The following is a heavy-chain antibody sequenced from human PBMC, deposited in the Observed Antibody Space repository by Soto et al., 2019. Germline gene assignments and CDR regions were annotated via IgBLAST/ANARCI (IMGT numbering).Heavy chain of an antibody. J-gene: IGHJ4*02. V-gene: IGHV3-66*01. Sequence: GGSLRLSCAASGFTVSSNYMSWVRQAPGEGLEWVSVIYSGGSTYYADSVKGRFTISRDNSKNTLYLQMNSLRAEDTAVYYCASRYDILTGYRDYWGQGTLVTVSS. CDR1: GFTVSSNY. D-gene: IGHD3-9*01. CDR2: IYSGGST. CDR3: ASRYDILTGYRDY.